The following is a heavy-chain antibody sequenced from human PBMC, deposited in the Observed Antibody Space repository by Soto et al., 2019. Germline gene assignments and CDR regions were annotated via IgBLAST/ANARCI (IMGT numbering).Heavy chain of an antibody. J-gene: IGHJ3*02. Sequence: QVPLVQSGAQVKKPGASVKVSCKASGYTFDNYALHWVRQAPGRRLEWMGWIHAGNGYTKYSQSFQGRVTITRDTAASTVHMDLSSLRSEDTGVYSCAGVQYSGYAFKLAFGIWGQGTMVPVSS. V-gene: IGHV1-3*01. CDR2: IHAGNGYT. D-gene: IGHD5-12*01. CDR1: GYTFDNYA. CDR3: AGVQYSGYAFKLAFGI.